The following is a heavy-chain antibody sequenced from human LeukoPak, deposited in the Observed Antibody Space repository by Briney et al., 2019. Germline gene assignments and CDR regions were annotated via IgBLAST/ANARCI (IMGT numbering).Heavy chain of an antibody. CDR2: INSDGSTT. Sequence: GGSLRLSCAASGFTFSSYWMHWVRQAPGKGLVWVSRINSDGSTTNYADSVKGRFTISRDNSKNTLYLQMNSLRAEDTAVYYCAKARAAVVTEYFYGMDVWGHGTTVTVSS. CDR3: AKARAAVVTEYFYGMDV. CDR1: GFTFSSYW. D-gene: IGHD5-18*01. V-gene: IGHV3-74*01. J-gene: IGHJ6*02.